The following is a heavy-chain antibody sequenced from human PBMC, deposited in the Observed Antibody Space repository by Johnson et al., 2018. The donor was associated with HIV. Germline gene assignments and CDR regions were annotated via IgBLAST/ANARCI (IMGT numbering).Heavy chain of an antibody. V-gene: IGHV3-30*04. J-gene: IGHJ3*02. CDR1: GITFSDYA. Sequence: QVQLVESGGGVVQPGRSLRLSCAASGITFSDYAMHWVRQAPGKGLEWVAVISYDGSNEYYADSVKGRFTISRDNSKNTVYLEMNSLRAEDTAVYYCAKGGIDAFHIWGQGTMVTVSS. CDR3: AKGGIDAFHI. D-gene: IGHD6-25*01. CDR2: ISYDGSNE.